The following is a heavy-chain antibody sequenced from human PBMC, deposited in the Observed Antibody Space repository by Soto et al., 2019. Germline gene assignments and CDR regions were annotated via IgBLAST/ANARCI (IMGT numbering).Heavy chain of an antibody. J-gene: IGHJ5*02. D-gene: IGHD2-2*01. CDR3: ATSGSSTSWSWFDP. V-gene: IGHV4-34*01. Sequence: PSETLSLTCAVYGGSFSGYYWSWIRQPPGKGLEWIGEINHSGSTNYNPSLKSRVTISVDTSKNQFSLKLSSVTAADTAVYYCATSGSSTSWSWFDPWGQGTLVTV. CDR2: INHSGST. CDR1: GGSFSGYY.